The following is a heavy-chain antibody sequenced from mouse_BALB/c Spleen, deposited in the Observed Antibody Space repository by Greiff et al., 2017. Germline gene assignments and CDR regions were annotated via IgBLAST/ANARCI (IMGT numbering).Heavy chain of an antibody. Sequence: EVKLVESGGGLVKLGGSLKLSCAASGFTFSSYYMSWVRQTPEKRLELVAAINSNGGSTYYPDTVKGRVTISRDNAKNTLYLQMRSLKSEDTALYYCARRGGSGGSYYLDYWGQGTSLTVSS. CDR1: GFTFSSYY. CDR2: INSNGGST. V-gene: IGHV5-6-2*01. D-gene: IGHD1-1*02. CDR3: ARRGGSGGSYYLDY. J-gene: IGHJ2*02.